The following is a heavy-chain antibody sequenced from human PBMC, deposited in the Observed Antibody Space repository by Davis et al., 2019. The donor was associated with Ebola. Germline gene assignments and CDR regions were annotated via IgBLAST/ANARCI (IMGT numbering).Heavy chain of an antibody. Sequence: SVKVSCKASGGTFSSYAISWVRQAPGQGLEWMGGIIPIFGTANYAQKFQGRVTITADESTSTAYMELSSLRSEDTAVYYCARARGVVVPAAMNIFDPWGQGTLVTVSS. CDR1: GGTFSSYA. D-gene: IGHD2-2*01. CDR3: ARARGVVVPAAMNIFDP. J-gene: IGHJ5*02. V-gene: IGHV1-69*13. CDR2: IIPIFGTA.